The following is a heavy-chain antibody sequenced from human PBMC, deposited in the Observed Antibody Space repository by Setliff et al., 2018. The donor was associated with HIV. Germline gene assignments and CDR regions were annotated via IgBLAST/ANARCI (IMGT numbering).Heavy chain of an antibody. J-gene: IGHJ3*02. CDR1: GGPVSGHF. CDR2: ITPSGST. CDR3: ARAEMATIVAFDI. V-gene: IGHV4-34*01. D-gene: IGHD5-12*01. Sequence: SETLSLTCSVSGGPVSGHFWTWIRQAPGKGLEWIAEITPSGSTKYNPSLTSRVTISVDTSKNHFSLKLTSVTAADTAVYYCARAEMATIVAFDIWGQGTMVTVSS.